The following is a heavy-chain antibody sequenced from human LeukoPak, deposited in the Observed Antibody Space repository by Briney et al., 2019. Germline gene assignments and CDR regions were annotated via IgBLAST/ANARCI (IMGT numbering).Heavy chain of an antibody. Sequence: GGSLTLSRAASGFTLSSYAMHWVRPAPGKGLEWVAVISYGGSKNYYADTVKGRFTIARDKSKNSLYLQMDSLGDEAAAVYSCAPPPADYDSSRRWGQGTLVTVSS. CDR2: ISYGGSKN. D-gene: IGHD3-22*01. CDR3: APPPADYDSSRR. CDR1: GFTLSSYA. J-gene: IGHJ4*02. V-gene: IGHV3-30-3*01.